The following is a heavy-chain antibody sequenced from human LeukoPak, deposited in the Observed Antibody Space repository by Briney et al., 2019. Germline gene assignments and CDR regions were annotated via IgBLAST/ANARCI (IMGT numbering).Heavy chain of an antibody. CDR1: GFSLRISGMC. Sequence: SGPTLLNPTPTLTLTCTFSGFSLRISGMCVSWIRQPPGKALEWLARIDWDDDKYYSTSLKTRLTISKDTSKNQVVLTMANMDPVDTATYYCARISTYSSGDFDYWGQGTLVTVSS. CDR3: ARISTYSSGDFDY. CDR2: IDWDDDK. D-gene: IGHD3-22*01. J-gene: IGHJ4*02. V-gene: IGHV2-70*11.